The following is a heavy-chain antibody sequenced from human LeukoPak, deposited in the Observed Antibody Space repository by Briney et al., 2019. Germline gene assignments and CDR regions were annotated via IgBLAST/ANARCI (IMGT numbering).Heavy chain of an antibody. CDR2: INHSGST. D-gene: IGHD3-3*01. CDR1: GGSFSGYY. V-gene: IGHV4-34*01. Sequence: SETLSLTCAVYGGSFSGYYWSWIRQPPGKGLEWIGEINHSGSTNYNPSLKSRVTISVDTSKNQFSLKLSSVTAADTAVYYCARFLEWSHYYMDVWGKGTTVTVSS. CDR3: ARFLEWSHYYMDV. J-gene: IGHJ6*03.